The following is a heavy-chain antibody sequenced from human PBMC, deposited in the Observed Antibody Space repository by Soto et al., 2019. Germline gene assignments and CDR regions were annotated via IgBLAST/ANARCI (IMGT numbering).Heavy chain of an antibody. D-gene: IGHD3-3*01. Sequence: EVQLVESGGCLVQPGGSLRLSCAASGFSFSNDDMHWVRQVAGKGLEWVSAIGFAGDPFYTDSVKGRFTISRENAKDSLFPQMNNLRGGDTAVYYCARGSFGVRNFLAYMDVWGRGTTVAVSS. CDR2: IGFAGDP. CDR1: GFSFSNDD. J-gene: IGHJ6*03. V-gene: IGHV3-13*05. CDR3: ARGSFGVRNFLAYMDV.